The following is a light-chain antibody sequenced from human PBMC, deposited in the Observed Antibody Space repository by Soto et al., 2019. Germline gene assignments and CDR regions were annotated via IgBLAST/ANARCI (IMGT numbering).Light chain of an antibody. Sequence: DIQMTQSPSSLSASIGDRVTITCRASESISDYLNWYEQKPGKAPKRLIYAASNLQSGVPSRFSGSVSGTDFTLTISSLQPEDFATYYCQQSYSLSRTFGPRTKVDIK. CDR1: ESISDY. J-gene: IGKJ3*01. CDR3: QQSYSLSRT. CDR2: AAS. V-gene: IGKV1-39*01.